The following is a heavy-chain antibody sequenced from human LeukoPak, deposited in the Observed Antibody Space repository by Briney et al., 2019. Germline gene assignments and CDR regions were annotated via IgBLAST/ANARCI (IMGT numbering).Heavy chain of an antibody. CDR1: GGTFSSYA. V-gene: IGHV1-69*13. Sequence: GASVKVSCKASGGTFSSYAISWVRQAPGQGLEWMGGIIPIFGTANYAQKFQGRVTITADESTSTAYMELSSLRSEDTAVYYCATEALYSGSYYYWGQGTLVTVSS. CDR3: ATEALYSGSYYY. J-gene: IGHJ4*02. CDR2: IIPIFGTA. D-gene: IGHD1-26*01.